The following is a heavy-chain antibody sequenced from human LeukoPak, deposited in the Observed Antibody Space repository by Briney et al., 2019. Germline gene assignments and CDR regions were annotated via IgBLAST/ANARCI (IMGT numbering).Heavy chain of an antibody. Sequence: GGSLRLSCAASGFTFDDYAMHWVRQAPGKGLEWVSGISWNSGSIGYADSVKGRFTVSRDNAKNSLYLQMNSLRAEDTALYYCAKGIIRYSSSPDAFDIWGQGTMVTVSS. D-gene: IGHD6-13*01. CDR2: ISWNSGSI. CDR3: AKGIIRYSSSPDAFDI. J-gene: IGHJ3*02. CDR1: GFTFDDYA. V-gene: IGHV3-9*01.